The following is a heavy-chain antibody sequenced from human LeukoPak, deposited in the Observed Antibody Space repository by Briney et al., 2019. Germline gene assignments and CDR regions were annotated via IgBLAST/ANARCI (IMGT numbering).Heavy chain of an antibody. D-gene: IGHD4-17*01. CDR1: GYTFTDYS. V-gene: IGHV1-2*02. CDR3: ATDYGDYESVY. CDR2: ITPTSGAT. J-gene: IGHJ4*02. Sequence: ASVNVSCKASGYTFTDYSMHWVRQAPGQGLKWMGWITPTSGATNYAQKFQGRVTMTRDTAITTAYLELSSLRSDATAVYYCATDYGDYESVYWGQGTLVSVSS.